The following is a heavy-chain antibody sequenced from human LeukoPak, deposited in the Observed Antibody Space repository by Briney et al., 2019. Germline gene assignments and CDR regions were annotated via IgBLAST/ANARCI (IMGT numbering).Heavy chain of an antibody. CDR3: VPKGTEGY. J-gene: IGHJ4*02. CDR2: ISPNGGST. Sequence: GGSLRLSCTASGFICSDYAMSWARQAPGKGLEYVSAISPNGGSTYYADSVKGRFSISRDNSKNTLYLQMSSLRAEDTAVYYCVPKGTEGYWGQGTLVTVSS. CDR1: GFICSDYA. V-gene: IGHV3-64D*06.